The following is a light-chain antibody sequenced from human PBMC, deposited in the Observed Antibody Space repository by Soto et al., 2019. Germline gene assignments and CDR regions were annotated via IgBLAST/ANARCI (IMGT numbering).Light chain of an antibody. Sequence: DIQMTQSPSSLSASVGDRVTITCRASQGISNFLAWYQQKPGKVPKLLISAASTLQSGVPSRFSGSRSGTDFSLTITSLQPEDVATYYCQKYSSVINFGQGTRLEIK. CDR3: QKYSSVIN. CDR1: QGISNF. J-gene: IGKJ5*01. V-gene: IGKV1-27*01. CDR2: AAS.